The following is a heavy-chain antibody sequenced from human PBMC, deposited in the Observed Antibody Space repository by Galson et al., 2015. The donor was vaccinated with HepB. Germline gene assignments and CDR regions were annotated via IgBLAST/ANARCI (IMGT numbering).Heavy chain of an antibody. J-gene: IGHJ6*02. V-gene: IGHV3-74*01. Sequence: SLRLSCAASGFTFSNCWMHWVRQAPGKGLVWVSRINSDGSSTNYADSVKGRFTISRDNAKNTLYLQMNSLRAEDTAVYYCARVRFGYYSGMDVWGQGTTVTVSS. CDR1: GFTFSNCW. CDR2: INSDGSST. D-gene: IGHD3-10*01. CDR3: ARVRFGYYSGMDV.